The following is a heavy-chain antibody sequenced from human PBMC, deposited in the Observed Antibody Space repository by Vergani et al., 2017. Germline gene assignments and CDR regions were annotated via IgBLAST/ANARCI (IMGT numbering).Heavy chain of an antibody. J-gene: IGHJ4*02. CDR3: AKDLSIAAAGPPDY. Sequence: EVQLVESGGVVVQPGGSLRLSCAASGFTFDDYAMHWVRQAPGKGLEWVSLISWDGGSTYYADSVKGRFTISRDNSKNSLYLQVNSLRAEDTALYYCAKDLSIAAAGPPDYWGQGTLVTVSS. CDR1: GFTFDDYA. CDR2: ISWDGGST. D-gene: IGHD6-13*01. V-gene: IGHV3-43D*03.